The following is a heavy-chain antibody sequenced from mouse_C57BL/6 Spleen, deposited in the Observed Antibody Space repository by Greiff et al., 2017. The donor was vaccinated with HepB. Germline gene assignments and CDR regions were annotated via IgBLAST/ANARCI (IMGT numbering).Heavy chain of an antibody. V-gene: IGHV1-26*01. CDR1: GYTFTDYY. Sequence: EVKLQQSGPELVKPGASVKISCKASGYTFTDYYMNWVKQSHGKSLEWIGDINPNNGGTSYNQKFKGKATLTVDKSSSTAYMELRSLTSEDSAVYYCASPTGTGPDWYFDVWGTGTTVTVSS. CDR2: INPNNGGT. D-gene: IGHD4-1*02. CDR3: ASPTGTGPDWYFDV. J-gene: IGHJ1*03.